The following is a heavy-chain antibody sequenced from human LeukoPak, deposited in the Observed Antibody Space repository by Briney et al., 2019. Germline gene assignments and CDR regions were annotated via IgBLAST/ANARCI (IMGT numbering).Heavy chain of an antibody. V-gene: IGHV3-21*01. CDR3: ARVPPVTYDSSGYRDY. CDR1: EFTFSSSS. Sequence: GGSLRLSCAASEFTFSSSSMNWVRQAPGKGLEWVSSISSSRGYIYYAASVKGRFTISRDNSKNTLYLQMNSLRAEDTAVYYCARVPPVTYDSSGYRDYWGQGTLVTVSS. J-gene: IGHJ4*02. D-gene: IGHD3-22*01. CDR2: ISSSRGYI.